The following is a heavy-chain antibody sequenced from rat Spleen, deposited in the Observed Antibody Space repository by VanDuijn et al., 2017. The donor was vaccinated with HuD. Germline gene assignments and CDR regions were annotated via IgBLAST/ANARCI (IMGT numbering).Heavy chain of an antibody. CDR2: IWTGGST. J-gene: IGHJ3*01. Sequence: QVQLKESGPGLVQPSQTLSLTCTVSGFSLSSYNVHWIRQPTGKGLEWMGVIWTGGSTDYNSALKSRLSISRDTSKSQVFLKMNSLQTEDIATYYCARYVYFGLRYWGQGTLVTVSS. D-gene: IGHD1-6*01. CDR1: GFSLSSYN. CDR3: ARYVYFGLRY. V-gene: IGHV2-30*01.